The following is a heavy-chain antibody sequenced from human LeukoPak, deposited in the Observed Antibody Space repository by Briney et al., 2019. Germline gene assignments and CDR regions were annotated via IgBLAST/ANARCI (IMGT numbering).Heavy chain of an antibody. D-gene: IGHD6-19*01. Sequence: ASVKVSCKASGYTFTDYYMHWVRQAPGQGLEWMGWINPNNGGTNYAQNFQGRVTMTRDTSISTAYMEMSRLRSDDTAMYYCARGDRLVYYYYMDVWGKGTTVTISS. CDR1: GYTFTDYY. J-gene: IGHJ6*03. V-gene: IGHV1-2*02. CDR2: INPNNGGT. CDR3: ARGDRLVYYYYMDV.